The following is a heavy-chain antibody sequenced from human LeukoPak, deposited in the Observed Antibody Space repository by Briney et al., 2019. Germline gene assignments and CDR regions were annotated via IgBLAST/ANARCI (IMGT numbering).Heavy chain of an antibody. V-gene: IGHV4-4*07. Sequence: SETLSLTCTLSGDSFSTNYWSWIRHPAGKGLEWIGRIYATGSANYNPPLKSRVAITLDRSNNQFSLTLKSVTAADTAVYYCARVLSGEGFYYYYKDVWGKGTTVTVSS. D-gene: IGHD2-21*01. CDR1: GDSFSTNY. J-gene: IGHJ6*03. CDR2: IYATGSA. CDR3: ARVLSGEGFYYYYKDV.